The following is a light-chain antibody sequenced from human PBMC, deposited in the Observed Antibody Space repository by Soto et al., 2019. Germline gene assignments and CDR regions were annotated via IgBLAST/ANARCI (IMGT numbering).Light chain of an antibody. CDR3: SSYTTSRAYV. V-gene: IGLV2-14*01. CDR2: EVS. CDR1: SSDVGAYNY. J-gene: IGLJ1*01. Sequence: QSALTQPASVSGSPGQSITISCTGTSSDVGAYNYVSWYQQQSGKAPKLMIHEVSNRPSGVSNRFSGSKSGNTASLTISGLQAEDEADYCCSSYTTSRAYVFGIGTKVTVL.